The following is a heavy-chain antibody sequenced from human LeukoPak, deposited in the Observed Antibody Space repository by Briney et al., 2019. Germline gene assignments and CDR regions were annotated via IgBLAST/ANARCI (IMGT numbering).Heavy chain of an antibody. CDR1: GFTFSSHA. CDR3: TRRTNLVNDY. Sequence: GGSLRLSCTASGFTFSSHAMSWVRQAPGKGLEWVSTISDSDGDTYYADSVKGRFTISRDNSKNTLYLQMNSLRAEDTAVYYCTRRTNLVNDYWGQGTLVTVSP. J-gene: IGHJ4*02. CDR2: ISDSDGDT. V-gene: IGHV3-23*01. D-gene: IGHD6-6*01.